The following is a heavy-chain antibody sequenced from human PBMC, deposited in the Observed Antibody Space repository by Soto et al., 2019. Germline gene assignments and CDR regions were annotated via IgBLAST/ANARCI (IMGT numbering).Heavy chain of an antibody. J-gene: IGHJ4*02. CDR3: AREGVVCSGGSCAPFA. Sequence: GGPRNPSGEPPGLTFITIAMTGVGKAPGKGWEWVSYFCSSSSYISYADSVKGRFTISRDNAKNSLYLQMNSLRAEDTAVYYCAREGVVCSGGSCAPFAWGQGTLVTVSS. CDR1: GLTFITIA. V-gene: IGHV3-21*01. CDR2: FCSSSSYI. D-gene: IGHD2-15*01.